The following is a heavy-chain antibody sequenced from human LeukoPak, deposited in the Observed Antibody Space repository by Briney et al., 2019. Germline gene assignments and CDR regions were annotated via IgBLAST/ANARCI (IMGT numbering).Heavy chain of an antibody. CDR3: ARVGDSSGYFDY. CDR2: IYYSGST. Sequence: SETLSLTCAVYGGSFSGYYWSWIRQPPGKGLEWIGSIYYSGSTYYNPSLKSRVTVSVDTSKNQFSLKLSSVTAADTAVYYCARVGDSSGYFDYWGQGTLVTVSS. CDR1: GGSFSGYY. J-gene: IGHJ4*02. D-gene: IGHD3-22*01. V-gene: IGHV4-34*01.